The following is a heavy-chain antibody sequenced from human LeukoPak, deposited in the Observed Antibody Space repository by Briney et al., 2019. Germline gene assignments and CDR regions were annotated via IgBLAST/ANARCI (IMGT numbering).Heavy chain of an antibody. J-gene: IGHJ3*02. CDR1: GGSISSYY. CDR3: ARAVEMATITDAFDI. V-gene: IGHV4-59*12. D-gene: IGHD5-24*01. CDR2: IYYSGST. Sequence: SETLSLTCTVSGGSISSYYWSWIRQPPGKGLEWIGYIYYSGSTNYNPSLKSRVTISVDTSKNQFSLKLSSVTAADTAVYYCARAVEMATITDAFDIWGQGTMVTVSS.